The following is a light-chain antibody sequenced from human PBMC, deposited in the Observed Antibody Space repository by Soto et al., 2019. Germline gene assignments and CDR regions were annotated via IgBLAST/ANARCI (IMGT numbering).Light chain of an antibody. CDR3: SSYTSSNTHVL. CDR2: DVS. CDR1: SSDVGGYNY. V-gene: IGLV2-14*01. Sequence: QSALTQPASVSGSPGQSTTISCTGSSSDVGGYNYVSWYQQHPGKAPKLMIYDVSNRPSGVSNRFSGSKSGNTASLTISGLQAEDEADYYCSSYTSSNTHVLFGGGTKVTVL. J-gene: IGLJ2*01.